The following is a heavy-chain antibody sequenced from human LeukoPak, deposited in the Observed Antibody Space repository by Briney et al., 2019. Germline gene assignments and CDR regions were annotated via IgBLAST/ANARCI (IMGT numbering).Heavy chain of an antibody. CDR2: TYYRSKWYN. CDR1: GDSVSSNSAA. Sequence: SQTLSPTCAISGDSVSSNSAAWNWIRQSPSRGLEWLGRTYYRSKWYNDYAVSVKSRITINPDTSKNQFSLQLNSVTPEDTAVYYCARGGYDLPLKPQDYYYGMDVWGQGTTVTVSS. J-gene: IGHJ6*02. CDR3: ARGGYDLPLKPQDYYYGMDV. V-gene: IGHV6-1*01. D-gene: IGHD2-2*01.